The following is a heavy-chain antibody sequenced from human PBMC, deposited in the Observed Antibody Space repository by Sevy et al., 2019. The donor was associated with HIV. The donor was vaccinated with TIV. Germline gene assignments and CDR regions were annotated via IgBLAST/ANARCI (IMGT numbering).Heavy chain of an antibody. J-gene: IGHJ5*02. CDR1: GFTFSNYA. CDR2: ISGSGGST. D-gene: IGHD3-10*01. V-gene: IGHV3-23*01. CDR3: VKDWASMVQWGWFYP. Sequence: GGSLRLSCAASGFTFSNYAMNWVRQAPGKGLEWVSAISGSGGSTYYADSVKGPFTISRNNSKNTLNLQMNSLRADETAVDYCVKDWASMVQWGWFYPWGQGTPVTVSS.